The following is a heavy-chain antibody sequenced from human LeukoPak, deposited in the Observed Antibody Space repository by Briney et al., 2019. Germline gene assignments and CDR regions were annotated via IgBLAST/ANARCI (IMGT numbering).Heavy chain of an antibody. Sequence: ASVKVSCKASGYTFTSYYMHWVRQAPGQGLEWMGIINPSGGSTNYAQKFQGRVTITADESTSTAYMELSSLRSEDTAVYYCARAVAGNIMRSDWFDPWGQGTLVTVSS. J-gene: IGHJ5*02. D-gene: IGHD6-19*01. CDR2: INPSGGST. V-gene: IGHV1-46*01. CDR3: ARAVAGNIMRSDWFDP. CDR1: GYTFTSYY.